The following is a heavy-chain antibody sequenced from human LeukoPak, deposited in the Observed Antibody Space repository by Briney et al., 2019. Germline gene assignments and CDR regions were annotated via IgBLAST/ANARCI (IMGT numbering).Heavy chain of an antibody. D-gene: IGHD5-12*01. CDR2: ISGSGGST. J-gene: IGHJ4*02. CDR3: AKDLVTYSGYEEYYFDY. Sequence: PGGSLRLSCGASGFTFSSYAMSWVRQAPGKGLEWVSAISGSGGSTYYADSVKGRFTISRDNSKNTLYLQMNSLRAEDTAVYYCAKDLVTYSGYEEYYFDYWGQGTLVTVSS. CDR1: GFTFSSYA. V-gene: IGHV3-23*01.